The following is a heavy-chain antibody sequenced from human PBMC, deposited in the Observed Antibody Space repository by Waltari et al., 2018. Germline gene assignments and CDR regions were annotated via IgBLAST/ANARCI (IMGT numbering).Heavy chain of an antibody. CDR1: GGSISSGGYY. D-gene: IGHD4-4*01. CDR2: IYYSGST. Sequence: QVQLQESGPGLVKPSQTLSLTCTVSGGSISSGGYYWSWIRQHPGKGREWIGYIYYSGSTYYNPSLKSRVTISVDTSKNQFSLKLSSVTAADTAVYYCARDSLRGVTTPSDVWGQGTTVTVSS. V-gene: IGHV4-31*03. J-gene: IGHJ6*02. CDR3: ARDSLRGVTTPSDV.